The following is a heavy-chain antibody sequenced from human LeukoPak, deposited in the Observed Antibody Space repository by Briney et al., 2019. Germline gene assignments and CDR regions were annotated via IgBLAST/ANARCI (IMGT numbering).Heavy chain of an antibody. V-gene: IGHV4-61*02. CDR2: IYTSGST. Sequence: SETLSLTCTVSDVSISSGSYYWSWIRQPAGKGLEWIVRIYTSGSTNYNPSLKSRVTISVDTSKNQFSLKLSSVTAANTAVYNWALEGDYWGQGTLVTVSS. J-gene: IGHJ4*02. CDR3: ALEGDY. CDR1: DVSISSGSYY.